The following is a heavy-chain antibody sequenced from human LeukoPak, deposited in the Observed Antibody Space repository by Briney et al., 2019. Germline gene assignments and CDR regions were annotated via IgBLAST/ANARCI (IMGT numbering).Heavy chain of an antibody. CDR2: ISGSGGST. J-gene: IGHJ4*02. V-gene: IGHV3-23*01. Sequence: GGSLRLYCAVSGITVSNYGMSWVRQAPGRGLEWVAGISGSGGSTNYADPVKGRFTISRDNPKNTLYLQMNSLRAEDTAVYFCAKRGVVIRVILVGFHKEAYYFDSWGQGALVTVSS. D-gene: IGHD3-22*01. CDR3: AKRGVVIRVILVGFHKEAYYFDS. CDR1: GITVSNYG.